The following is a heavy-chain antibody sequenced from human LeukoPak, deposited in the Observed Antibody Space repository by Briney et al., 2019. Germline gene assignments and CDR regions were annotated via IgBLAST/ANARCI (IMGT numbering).Heavy chain of an antibody. CDR2: IKQDGTEI. V-gene: IGHV3-7*01. D-gene: IGHD1-26*01. Sequence: GGSLRLSCAASGFTFSSHWMSWVRQAPGKGPEWVANIKQDGTEIYYVDSVRGRFTISRDNAKNSLYLQMNSLRDEDAAVYYCARDKVVGATFFDYWGQGTLVTVSS. CDR3: ARDKVVGATFFDY. CDR1: GFTFSSHW. J-gene: IGHJ4*02.